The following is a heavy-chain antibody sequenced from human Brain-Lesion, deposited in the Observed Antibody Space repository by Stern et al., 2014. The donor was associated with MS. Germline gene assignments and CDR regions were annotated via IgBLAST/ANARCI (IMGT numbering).Heavy chain of an antibody. V-gene: IGHV4-61*02. CDR2: IFNSGSP. Sequence: QVQLMQSGPGLVKPSQTLSLSCTVSGGSISSGGYYWSWIRQPAGKGLEWIGRIFNSGSPSYTPSLKSRVTISIDPSKNHFSLRLNSMTAADTAVYYCARGRVVPGFQYYATDVWGQGTTVIVSS. CDR3: ARGRVVPGFQYYATDV. D-gene: IGHD2-2*01. J-gene: IGHJ6*02. CDR1: GGSISSGGYY.